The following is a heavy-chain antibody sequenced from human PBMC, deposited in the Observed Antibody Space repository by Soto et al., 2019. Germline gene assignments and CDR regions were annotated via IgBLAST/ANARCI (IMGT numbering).Heavy chain of an antibody. D-gene: IGHD5-18*01. J-gene: IGHJ4*02. V-gene: IGHV3-30-3*01. CDR2: ISYDGSNK. CDR1: GFTFSSYA. Sequence: QVQLVESGGGVVQPGRSLRLSCAASGFTFSSYAMHWVRQAPGKGLEWVAVISYDGSNKYYADSVKGRFTISRDNPKKTLYLQLNSLRAEDTAVYYCARGGYRYGYQEYYFDYWGQGTLVTVSS. CDR3: ARGGYRYGYQEYYFDY.